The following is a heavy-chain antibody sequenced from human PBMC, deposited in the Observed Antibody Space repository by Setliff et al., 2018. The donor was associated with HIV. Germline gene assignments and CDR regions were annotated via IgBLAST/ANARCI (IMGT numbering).Heavy chain of an antibody. CDR3: VRRESDYGTKAGFRY. V-gene: IGHV1-46*01. CDR2: INPSGDIT. D-gene: IGHD4-17*01. J-gene: IGHJ4*02. Sequence: ASVKVSCKASGNTFSSHYMHWVRQAPGKGLEWMGLINPSGDITSYAQKLEGRVTMTRDTSTDTVYMELSSLQSDDTAVYYCVRRESDYGTKAGFRYWGQGTLVTVSS. CDR1: GNTFSSHY.